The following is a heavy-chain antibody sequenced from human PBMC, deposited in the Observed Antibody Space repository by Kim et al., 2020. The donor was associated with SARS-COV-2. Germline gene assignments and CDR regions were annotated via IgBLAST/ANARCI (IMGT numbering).Heavy chain of an antibody. CDR1: GFTFSSSG. D-gene: IGHD1-26*01. V-gene: IGHV3-33*01. J-gene: IGHJ3*02. CDR2: IWYDGSNK. Sequence: GGSLRLSCAASGFTFSSSGMHWVRQAPGKGLEWVAVIWYDGSNKYYADSVKGRFTISRDNSKNTLYLQMNSLRAEDTAVYYCARDQVEWELSDAFDIWGQGTMVTVSS. CDR3: ARDQVEWELSDAFDI.